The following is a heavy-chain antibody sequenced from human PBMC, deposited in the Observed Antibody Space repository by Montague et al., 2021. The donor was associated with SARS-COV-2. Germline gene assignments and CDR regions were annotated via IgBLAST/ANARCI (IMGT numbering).Heavy chain of an antibody. CDR1: GGSISSSTYY. CDR3: AGRPSFYDGSGQFDP. V-gene: IGHV4-39*07. Sequence: SETLSLTCTVSGGSISSSTYYWGWIRQPPGKGLEWIASICYSGSTYFNPSLKSRVAISIDTSKNQLSLKLRSVTAADTAVYYCAGRPSFYDGSGQFDPWGRGVLVTVSS. CDR2: ICYSGST. D-gene: IGHD3-22*01. J-gene: IGHJ5*02.